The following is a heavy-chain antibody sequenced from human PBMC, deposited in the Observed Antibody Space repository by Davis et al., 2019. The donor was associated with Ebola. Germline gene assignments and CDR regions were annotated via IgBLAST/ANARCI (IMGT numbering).Heavy chain of an antibody. D-gene: IGHD5-18*01. CDR3: VPGTWI. Sequence: GESLKISCEASGFIFSDYEMNWVRQIPGKGLEWVAYVGNSVDDIHYVASVKGRFTASRDNARHTLFLEMNNLKLEGTGVYYCVPGTWIRGQGMRVTVSA. CDR2: VGNSVDDI. V-gene: IGHV3-48*03. J-gene: IGHJ4*02. CDR1: GFIFSDYE.